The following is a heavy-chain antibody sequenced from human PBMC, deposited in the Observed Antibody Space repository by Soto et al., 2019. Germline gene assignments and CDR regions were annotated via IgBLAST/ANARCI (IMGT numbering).Heavy chain of an antibody. D-gene: IGHD1-26*01. CDR1: GGSISSDYCY. J-gene: IGHJ4*01. V-gene: IGHV4-30-4*01. CDR2: IYYSGST. CDR3: ARYSGSYGPSFDP. Sequence: KASETLSLTCTVSGGSISSDYCYWSWNRQPQGKGLEWSGYIYYSGSTYYNPSLKSRVTISVDTSKNQFSLTLSSVTAADTAVYYCARYSGSYGPSFDPWGQGTLVTVSS.